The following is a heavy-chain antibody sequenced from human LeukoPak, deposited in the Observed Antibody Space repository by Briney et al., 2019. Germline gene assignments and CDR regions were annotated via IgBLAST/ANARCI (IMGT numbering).Heavy chain of an antibody. CDR3: ARDFYDFWSGYDY. V-gene: IGHV4-34*01. D-gene: IGHD3-3*01. CDR1: GGSFSGYY. Sequence: SETLSLTCAVYGGSFSGYYWSWIRQPPGKGLEWIGEINHSGSTNYNPSLKSRVTISVDTSKNQFSLKLSSVTAADTAVYYCARDFYDFWSGYDYWGQGTLVTVSS. J-gene: IGHJ4*02. CDR2: INHSGST.